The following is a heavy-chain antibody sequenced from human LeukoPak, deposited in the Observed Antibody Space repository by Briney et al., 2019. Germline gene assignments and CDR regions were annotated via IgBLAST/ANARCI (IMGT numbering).Heavy chain of an antibody. D-gene: IGHD5-12*01. V-gene: IGHV3-48*03. Sequence: GGSLRLSCAASGFTFSSYEMNWVRQAPGKGLEWVSYISSSGSTIYYADSVKGRFTISRDNAKKSLYLQMNSLRAEDTAVYYCAPSGNYSGYDYDFHYWGQGTLVTVSS. CDR1: GFTFSSYE. CDR3: APSGNYSGYDYDFHY. J-gene: IGHJ4*02. CDR2: ISSSGSTI.